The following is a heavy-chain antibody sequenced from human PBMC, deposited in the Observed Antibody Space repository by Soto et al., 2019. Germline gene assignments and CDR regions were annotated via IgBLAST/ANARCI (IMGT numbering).Heavy chain of an antibody. CDR1: GFTFDDYA. D-gene: IGHD6-19*01. Sequence: GGSLRLSCAASGFTFDDYAMHWVRQAPGKGLEWVSGISWNSGSIGYADSVKGRFTISRDNAKNSLYLQMNSLRAEDTALYYCAKLQGAGIAVAGIAFDIWGQGTMVTVSS. CDR2: ISWNSGSI. J-gene: IGHJ3*02. CDR3: AKLQGAGIAVAGIAFDI. V-gene: IGHV3-9*01.